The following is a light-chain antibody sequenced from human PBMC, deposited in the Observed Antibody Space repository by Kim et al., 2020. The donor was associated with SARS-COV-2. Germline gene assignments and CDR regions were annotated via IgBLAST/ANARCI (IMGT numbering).Light chain of an antibody. J-gene: IGLJ2*01. CDR3: CSYAGSYTLL. V-gene: IGLV2-11*01. CDR1: SSDVGGYNY. Sequence: QPALTQPRSVSGSPGQSVTISCTGTSSDVGGYNYVSWYQQHPGKAPKLMIYDVNRRPSGVPDRFSGSKSGNTASLTISGLQADDEADYYCCSYAGSYTLLFGGGTQLTVL. CDR2: DVN.